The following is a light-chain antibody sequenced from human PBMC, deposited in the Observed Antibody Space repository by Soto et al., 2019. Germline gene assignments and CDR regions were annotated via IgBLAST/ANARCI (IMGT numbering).Light chain of an antibody. CDR2: GAS. CDR3: QQYDDWPPIT. Sequence: ETVMTQSPATLSVSPGERATLSCRASQSVSTKLAWYQQKPGQAPRLLIYGASTRATGIPARFSGSGSGTEFTITVSSLQSEDFAVYYCQQYDDWPPITFGQGTRLEMK. CDR1: QSVSTK. J-gene: IGKJ5*01. V-gene: IGKV3D-15*01.